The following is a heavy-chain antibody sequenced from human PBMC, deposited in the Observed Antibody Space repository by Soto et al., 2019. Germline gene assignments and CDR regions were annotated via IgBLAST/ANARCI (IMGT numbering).Heavy chain of an antibody. CDR2: IYWDDEN. CDR3: AHGRGWLSDY. V-gene: IGHV2-5*02. CDR1: GFSLSSTAVG. Sequence: QITLRESGPTLVKPTQTLTLTCSFSGFSLSSTAVGVNWIRQPPGKAPEWLALIYWDDENPYNPSLKSRLTITKDTSKNQVVLTMTNMDPVDTATYYCAHGRGWLSDYWGQGTLVTVSS. D-gene: IGHD6-19*01. J-gene: IGHJ4*02.